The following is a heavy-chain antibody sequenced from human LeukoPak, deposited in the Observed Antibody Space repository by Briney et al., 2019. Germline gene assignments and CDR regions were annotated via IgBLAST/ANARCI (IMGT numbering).Heavy chain of an antibody. CDR2: IYYIGST. V-gene: IGHV4-59*12. J-gene: IGHJ6*03. CDR3: ARVYYYYYYMDV. Sequence: SETLSLTCTVSGGSISSYYWAWMRQPPGKGLEWIGHIYYIGSTNYNPSLKSRVTISVDTSKNQFSLKLSSVTAADTAVYYCARVYYYYYYMDVWGKGTTVTVSS. CDR1: GGSISSYY.